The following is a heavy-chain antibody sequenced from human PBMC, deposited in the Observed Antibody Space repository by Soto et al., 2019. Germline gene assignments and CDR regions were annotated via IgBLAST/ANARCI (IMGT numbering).Heavy chain of an antibody. CDR2: FNHSGET. CDR3: ARHHVRGRTIAGAAEF. D-gene: IGHD1-26*01. J-gene: IGHJ4*02. Sequence: QVQLQQWGAGLLKPSETLSLTCAVYGGSLSGYYWSWIRQPPGKALEWIGEFNHSGETNYNPSLKRRSSISVDTSTTQLFLNLSSVTAADTAMYFCARHHVRGRTIAGAAEFWGQGTLVTVSS. V-gene: IGHV4-34*01. CDR1: GGSLSGYY.